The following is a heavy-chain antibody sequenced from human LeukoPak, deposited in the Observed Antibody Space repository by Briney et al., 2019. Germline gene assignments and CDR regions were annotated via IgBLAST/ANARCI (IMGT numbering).Heavy chain of an antibody. Sequence: ASVKVSCKVSGYTHTELSMHWVRQAPGKGLEGMGGFDSEDGETIYAQKFQGRVTMTEDTSTDTAYMELSSLRSEDTAVYYCATVLSGIQLWYRPYYFDYWGQGTLVTVSS. CDR3: ATVLSGIQLWYRPYYFDY. V-gene: IGHV1-24*01. D-gene: IGHD5-18*01. CDR1: GYTHTELS. J-gene: IGHJ4*02. CDR2: FDSEDGET.